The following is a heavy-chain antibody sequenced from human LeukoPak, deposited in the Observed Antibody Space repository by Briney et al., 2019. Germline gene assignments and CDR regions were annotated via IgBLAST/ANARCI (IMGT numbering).Heavy chain of an antibody. J-gene: IGHJ4*02. D-gene: IGHD2-2*01. V-gene: IGHV4-39*07. CDR3: ARESGYCSSTSCYGFDY. CDR1: GGSISSSSYY. CDR2: IYYSGST. Sequence: LETLSLTCTVSGGSISSSSYYWGWIRQPPGKGLEWIGSIYYSGSTYYNPSLKSRVTISVDTSKNQFSLKLSSVTAADTAVYYCARESGYCSSTSCYGFDYWGQGTLVTVSS.